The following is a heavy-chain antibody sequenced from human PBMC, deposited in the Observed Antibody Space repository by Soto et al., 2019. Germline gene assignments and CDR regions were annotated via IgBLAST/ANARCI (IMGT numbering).Heavy chain of an antibody. CDR2: ISAYNGNT. D-gene: IGHD3-3*01. CDR3: ARDGAYYDVWSGLNWFDP. Sequence: ASVKVSCKASGYTFTSYGISWVRHAPGQGLEWMGWISAYNGNTNYAQKLQGRVTMTTDTSTSTAYMELRSLRSDDTAVYYCARDGAYYDVWSGLNWFDPWGQGTLVTVSS. V-gene: IGHV1-18*01. CDR1: GYTFTSYG. J-gene: IGHJ5*02.